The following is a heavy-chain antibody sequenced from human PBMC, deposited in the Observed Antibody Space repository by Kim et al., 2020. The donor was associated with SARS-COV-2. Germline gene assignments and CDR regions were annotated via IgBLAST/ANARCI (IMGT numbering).Heavy chain of an antibody. CDR3: AKDGRRWDNWELYYYGMDV. J-gene: IGHJ6*02. Sequence: GGSLRLSCAASGFTFSSYAMSWVRQAPGKGLEWVSAISGSGGSTYYADSVKGRFTISRDNSKNTLYLQMNSLRAEDTAVYYCAKDGRRWDNWELYYYGMDVWGQGTTVTVSS. CDR2: ISGSGGST. D-gene: IGHD1-20*01. V-gene: IGHV3-23*01. CDR1: GFTFSSYA.